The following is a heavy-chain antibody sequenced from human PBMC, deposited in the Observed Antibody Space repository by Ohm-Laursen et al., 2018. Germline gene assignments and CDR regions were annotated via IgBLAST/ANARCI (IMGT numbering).Heavy chain of an antibody. CDR3: ARDRDRFFYYGSGSPSLYYYGMDV. V-gene: IGHV3-21*01. CDR1: GFTFSSYS. D-gene: IGHD3-10*01. CDR2: ISSSSSYI. J-gene: IGHJ6*02. Sequence: GSLRLSCAASGFTFSSYSMNWVRQAPGKGLEWVSSISSSSSYIYYADSVKGRFTISRDNAKNSLYLQMNSLRAEDTAVYYCARDRDRFFYYGSGSPSLYYYGMDVWGQGTTVTVSS.